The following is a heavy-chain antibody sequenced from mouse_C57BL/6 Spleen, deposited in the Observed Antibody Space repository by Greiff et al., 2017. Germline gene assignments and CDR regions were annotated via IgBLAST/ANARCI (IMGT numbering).Heavy chain of an antibody. Sequence: EVKLMESGGDLVKPGGSLKLSCAASGFTFSSYGMSWVRQTPDKRLEWVATISSGGSYTYYPDSVKGRFTISRDNAKNTLYLQMSSLKSEDTAMYYCARGIITTVVAPLDYWGQGTSVTVSS. J-gene: IGHJ4*01. V-gene: IGHV5-6*01. CDR3: ARGIITTVVAPLDY. CDR2: ISSGGSYT. CDR1: GFTFSSYG. D-gene: IGHD1-1*01.